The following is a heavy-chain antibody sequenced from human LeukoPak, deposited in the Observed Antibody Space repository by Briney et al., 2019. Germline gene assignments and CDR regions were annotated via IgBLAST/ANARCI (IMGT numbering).Heavy chain of an antibody. V-gene: IGHV3-30-3*01. Sequence: GRSLRLSCAASGFTFSSYAMHWVRQAPGKGLEWVAVISYDGSNKYYADSVKGRFTISRDNSKNTLYLQMNSLRAEDTAVYYCARTYSGSYFWFDPWGQGTLVTVSS. J-gene: IGHJ5*02. D-gene: IGHD1-26*01. CDR3: ARTYSGSYFWFDP. CDR1: GFTFSSYA. CDR2: ISYDGSNK.